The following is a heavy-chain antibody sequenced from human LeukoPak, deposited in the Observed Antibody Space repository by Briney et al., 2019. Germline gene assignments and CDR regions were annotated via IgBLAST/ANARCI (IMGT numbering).Heavy chain of an antibody. CDR3: ARDRYSSGWYIFDP. V-gene: IGHV1-2*02. Sequence: ASMKVSCKASGYTFTNYYMHWVRQAPGQGLEWMGWINPKSGGTNYVLKFQGRVTMTRDTSINTAYMELSRLTSDDTGVYYCARDRYSSGWYIFDPWGQGTLVTVSS. D-gene: IGHD6-19*01. CDR2: INPKSGGT. J-gene: IGHJ5*02. CDR1: GYTFTNYY.